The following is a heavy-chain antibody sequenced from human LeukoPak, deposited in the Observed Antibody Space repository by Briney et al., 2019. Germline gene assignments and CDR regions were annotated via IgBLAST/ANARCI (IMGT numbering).Heavy chain of an antibody. D-gene: IGHD6-19*01. Sequence: GRSLRLSCAASGFTFSSYAMHWVRQAPGQGLEWMGIINPSGGSTSYAQKYQGRVTMTRDTSTSTVYMELSSLRSEDTAVYYCARVRIPDSSGWYFDYWGQGTLVTVSS. V-gene: IGHV1-46*01. J-gene: IGHJ4*02. CDR2: INPSGGST. CDR3: ARVRIPDSSGWYFDY. CDR1: GFTFSSYA.